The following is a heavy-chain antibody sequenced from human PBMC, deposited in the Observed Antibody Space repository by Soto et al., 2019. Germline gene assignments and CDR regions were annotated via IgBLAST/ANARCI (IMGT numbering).Heavy chain of an antibody. D-gene: IGHD2-15*01. Sequence: EVQLVESGGGLVQPGGSLRLSCAASGFDFSNSWIHWVRQGPGKGLVWVSHINSDGSGTTYADSVKGRFTISRHNTNNTEYLQINSLRAEDTAVYYCAKDTAYAMDVWGQGTTVTVSS. CDR2: INSDGSGT. V-gene: IGHV3-74*01. J-gene: IGHJ6*02. CDR1: GFDFSNSW. CDR3: AKDTAYAMDV.